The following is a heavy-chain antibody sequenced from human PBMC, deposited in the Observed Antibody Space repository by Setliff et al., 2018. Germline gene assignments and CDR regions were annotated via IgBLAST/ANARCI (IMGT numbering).Heavy chain of an antibody. Sequence: GESLKISCKGSGYSFTSYWIGWVRQMPGKGLEWMGIIYPGDSDTRYSPSFQGQVTISADKSISTAYLQMNSLKTEDTAVYYCTSPLAHAPTLHPVDYWGQGTLVTVSS. CDR1: GYSFTSYW. CDR3: TSPLAHAPTLHPVDY. V-gene: IGHV5-51*01. J-gene: IGHJ4*02. CDR2: IYPGDSDT.